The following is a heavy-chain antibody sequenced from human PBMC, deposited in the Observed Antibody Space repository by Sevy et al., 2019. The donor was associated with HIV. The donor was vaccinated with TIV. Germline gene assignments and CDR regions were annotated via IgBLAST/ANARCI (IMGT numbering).Heavy chain of an antibody. Sequence: GGSLRLSCAASGFTFSSYAMHWVRQAPGKGLEWVAVISYDGSNKYYADSVKGRFTISRDNSKNTLYLQMNSLRAEDTAVYYCARAILGRYDYVWGGYRWGKPETGFDYWGQGTLVTVSS. CDR3: ARAILGRYDYVWGGYRWGKPETGFDY. D-gene: IGHD3-16*02. J-gene: IGHJ4*02. V-gene: IGHV3-30-3*01. CDR1: GFTFSSYA. CDR2: ISYDGSNK.